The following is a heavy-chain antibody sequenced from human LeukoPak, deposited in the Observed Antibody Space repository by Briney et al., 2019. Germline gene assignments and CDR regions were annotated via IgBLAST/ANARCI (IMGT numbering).Heavy chain of an antibody. CDR3: ASHYDYVWGSYRYTPDY. J-gene: IGHJ4*02. CDR2: IYYSGST. Sequence: SETLSLTCTVSGCSISSSSYYWGWNRQPPGKGLEWIGSIYYSGSTYYNPSLNSRVTISVDTSKNQFSLKLSSVTAADTAVYYCASHYDYVWGSYRYTPDYWGQGTLVTVSS. D-gene: IGHD3-16*02. V-gene: IGHV4-39*01. CDR1: GCSISSSSYY.